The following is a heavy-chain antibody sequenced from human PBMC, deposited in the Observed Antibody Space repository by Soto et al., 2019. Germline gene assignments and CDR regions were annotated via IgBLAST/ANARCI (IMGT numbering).Heavy chain of an antibody. CDR2: ILGTGDRV. CDR1: GFTFNTYG. J-gene: IGHJ4*02. V-gene: IGHV3-23*01. CDR3: AKYFNTGTSSTYDS. D-gene: IGHD1-7*01. Sequence: PGGSLRLSCATSGFTFNTYGMAWVRQAPGKGLAWVSAILGTGDRVSYVDSVKGRFTISRDNSKNTLHLQMNSLRADDTAIYYCAKYFNTGTSSTYDSWGQGTLVTVSS.